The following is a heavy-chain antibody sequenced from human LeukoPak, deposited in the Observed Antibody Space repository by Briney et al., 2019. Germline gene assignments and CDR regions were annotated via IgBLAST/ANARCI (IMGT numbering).Heavy chain of an antibody. CDR2: ISSSSSYM. CDR3: ARGDDSGYYDYFDY. D-gene: IGHD3-22*01. V-gene: IGHV3-21*01. Sequence: GGSLRLSCAASGFTFNSYSMNWVRQAPGKGLEWVSSISSSSSYMYYADSVKGRFTISRDNAKNSLHLQMNSLRAEDTAVYYCARGDDSGYYDYFDYWGQGALVTASS. CDR1: GFTFNSYS. J-gene: IGHJ4*02.